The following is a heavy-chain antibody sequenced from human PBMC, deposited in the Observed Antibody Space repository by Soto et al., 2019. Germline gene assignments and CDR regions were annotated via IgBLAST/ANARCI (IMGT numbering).Heavy chain of an antibody. CDR2: IYPGDSDT. CDR1: EYTFTRHW. D-gene: IGHD2-15*01. J-gene: IGHJ4*02. V-gene: IGHV5-51*01. CDR3: AREREVVVVAATRRVFDY. Sequence: GESLKISCQDSEYTFTRHWIAWVRQMPGKGLEWMGVIYPGDSDTKYSPSFQGQVTISADKSISTAYMELSSLRSEDTAVYYCAREREVVVVAATRRVFDYWGQGTLVTVSS.